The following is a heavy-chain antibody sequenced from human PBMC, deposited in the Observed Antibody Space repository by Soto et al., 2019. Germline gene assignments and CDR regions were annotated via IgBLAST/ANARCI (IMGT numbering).Heavy chain of an antibody. CDR2: IWYDGSNK. Sequence: QVQLVESGGGMVQPGTSLRLSCAASGFTFSSYGMHWVRQAPGKGLEWVAVIWYDGSNKYYAESVKGRFTISKDNSKNTLYLQMNSLRAEDTAAYYCARLGSGWYADYWGQGTLVTVSS. CDR3: ARLGSGWYADY. J-gene: IGHJ4*02. V-gene: IGHV3-33*01. D-gene: IGHD6-19*01. CDR1: GFTFSSYG.